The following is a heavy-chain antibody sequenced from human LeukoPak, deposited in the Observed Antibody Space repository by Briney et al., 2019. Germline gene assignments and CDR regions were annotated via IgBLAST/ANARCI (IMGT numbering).Heavy chain of an antibody. CDR1: GLTFSSYW. V-gene: IGHV3-7*01. D-gene: IGHD6-6*01. CDR3: ARDKAARQLYYYYYYMDV. J-gene: IGHJ6*03. CDR2: IKQDGSEK. Sequence: GGSLRLSCAASGLTFSSYWMSWVRQAPGKGLEWVANIKQDGSEKYYVDSVKGRFTISRDNAKNSLYLQMNSLRAEDTAVYYCARDKAARQLYYYYYYMDVWGKGTTVTVSS.